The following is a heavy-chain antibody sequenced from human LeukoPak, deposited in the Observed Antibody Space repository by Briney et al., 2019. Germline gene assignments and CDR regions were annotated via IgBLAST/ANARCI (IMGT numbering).Heavy chain of an antibody. J-gene: IGHJ4*02. CDR1: GYTFTGYY. Sequence: ASVKVSCKASGYTFTGYYMHWVRQAPGQGLEWMGWINPNSGGTNYAQKFQGRVTMTRDTSISTAYMELSRLRSDDTAVYYCARGIAVAGTNFDYWGQATLVTVSS. V-gene: IGHV1-2*02. CDR3: ARGIAVAGTNFDY. CDR2: INPNSGGT. D-gene: IGHD6-19*01.